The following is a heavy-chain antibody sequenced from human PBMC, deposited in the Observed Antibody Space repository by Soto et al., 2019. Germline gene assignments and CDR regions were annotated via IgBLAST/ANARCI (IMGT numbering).Heavy chain of an antibody. J-gene: IGHJ4*02. D-gene: IGHD3-9*01. V-gene: IGHV3-30*18. Sequence: GESLKISCAASGFSFSSSGMHWVRQAPGKGLEWVADIFYDGSKIHYADSVKGRFTISRDNSKNTVHLQMNSLRPEDTAVYYCAKDLTGPYDYWGQGTLVTVSS. CDR2: IFYDGSKI. CDR3: AKDLTGPYDY. CDR1: GFSFSSSG.